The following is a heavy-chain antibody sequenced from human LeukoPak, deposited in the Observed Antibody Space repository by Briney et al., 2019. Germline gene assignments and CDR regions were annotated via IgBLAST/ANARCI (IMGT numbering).Heavy chain of an antibody. CDR2: IAANSGDT. CDR1: GYTFTGYY. CDR3: ARDIAPPGQWLFDY. J-gene: IGHJ4*02. D-gene: IGHD6-19*01. V-gene: IGHV1-2*02. Sequence: GASVKVSCKASGYTFTGYYMHWVRQAPGQGLEWMGWIAANSGDTNYAQKFRGRVTMTRDTSVSTAYMELNRLTSDDTAVYYCARDIAPPGQWLFDYWGQGTLVTVSS.